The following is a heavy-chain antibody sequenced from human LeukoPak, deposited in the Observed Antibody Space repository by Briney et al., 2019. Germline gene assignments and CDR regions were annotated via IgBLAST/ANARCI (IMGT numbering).Heavy chain of an antibody. D-gene: IGHD3-3*02. J-gene: IGHJ4*02. CDR3: ARDRVASPWYYFDS. CDR1: GFTFSSHW. Sequence: AGGSLRLSCTASGFTFSSHWMTWVRQPPGKGLEWLGEIYHRGNIDYNPSFKSRITISIDKSKNQFSLKLSSVTAAGTAVYYCARDRVASPWYYFDSWGQGTLVTVSS. CDR2: IYHRGNI. V-gene: IGHV4-4*02.